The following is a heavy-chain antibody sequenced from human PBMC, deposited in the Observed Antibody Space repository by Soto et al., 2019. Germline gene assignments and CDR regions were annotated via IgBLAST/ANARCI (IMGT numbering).Heavy chain of an antibody. CDR3: ARDRREGYCSSTSCYLYYYGMDV. J-gene: IGHJ6*02. D-gene: IGHD2-2*01. CDR2: ISSSSSYI. Sequence: PGGSLRLSCAASGFTFSSYSMNWVRQAPGKGLEWVSSISSSSSYIYYADSVKGRFTISRDNAKNSLYLQMNSLRAEDTAVYYCARDRREGYCSSTSCYLYYYGMDVWGQGTTVTVSS. V-gene: IGHV3-21*01. CDR1: GFTFSSYS.